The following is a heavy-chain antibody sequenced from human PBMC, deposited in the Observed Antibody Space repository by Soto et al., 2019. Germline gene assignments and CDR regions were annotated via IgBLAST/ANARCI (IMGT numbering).Heavy chain of an antibody. CDR2: IGPSGNT. J-gene: IGHJ6*02. CDR1: GSTFSNSG. D-gene: IGHD4-4*01. V-gene: IGHV3-23*01. Sequence: EVQLLESGGDLVQPGGSLRLVCAASGSTFSNSGMRWVRQAPGQGLEWVSSIGPSGNTYYSDAVKGRFTISRDISKNTLFLQMDSLRAEDTATYYCAKLLHNSYYKVMDVWGQGTTVTVSS. CDR3: AKLLHNSYYKVMDV.